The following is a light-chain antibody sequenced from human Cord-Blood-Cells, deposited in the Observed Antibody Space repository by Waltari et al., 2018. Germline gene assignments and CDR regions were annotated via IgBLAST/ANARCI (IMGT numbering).Light chain of an antibody. V-gene: IGKV3-20*01. J-gene: IGKJ2*01. Sequence: EIVLPQSPGTLSLSPGERATLSCRASQSVSSSYFAWYQQKPGQPPRLLIYGASSSATGIPDRFSGSGSGTDFTLTISRLEPEDFAVYYCQQYGSSPYTFGQGTKLEIK. CDR2: GAS. CDR1: QSVSSSY. CDR3: QQYGSSPYT.